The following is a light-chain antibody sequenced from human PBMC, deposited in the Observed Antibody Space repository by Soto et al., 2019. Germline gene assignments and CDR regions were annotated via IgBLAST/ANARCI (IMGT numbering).Light chain of an antibody. CDR3: QHYKMYSPWT. CDR1: QTISSW. V-gene: IGKV1-5*03. J-gene: IGKJ1*01. CDR2: KAS. Sequence: DIQMTQSPSTLSGSVGDRVTINCRASQTISSWLAWYQQTPGKAPKLLIYKASTLKSGVPSRFSSSGSGTEFTLTISSLQPDDFATYYCQHYKMYSPWTFGQGTKVDIK.